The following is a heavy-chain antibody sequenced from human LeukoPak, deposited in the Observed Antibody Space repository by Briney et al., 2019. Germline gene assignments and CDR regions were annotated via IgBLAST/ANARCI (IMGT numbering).Heavy chain of an antibody. V-gene: IGHV4-39*01. CDR3: ARQGVY. D-gene: IGHD3-16*01. CDR1: GGSISSNNYD. CDR2: IYYSGSA. J-gene: IGHJ4*02. Sequence: PSETLSLTCTVSGGSISSNNYDWGWIRQPPGKGLEWIGTIYYSGSAYYNPSLKSRVTISIDTSKNQVSLKLSSVTAAGTAVYYCARQGVYWGQGALVTVSS.